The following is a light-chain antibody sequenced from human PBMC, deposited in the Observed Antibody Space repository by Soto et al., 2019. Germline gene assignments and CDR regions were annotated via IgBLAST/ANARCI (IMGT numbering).Light chain of an antibody. J-gene: IGKJ5*01. Sequence: DIQMTQSPSSLSASVGDRVTITCLASQNITFYLNWYQQKPGKAPKLLIYAASSFQSGVPSRFSGSGSGTDFTLTISSLQPEDFATYYCQQSYSALITFGQGTRLEIK. CDR3: QQSYSALIT. V-gene: IGKV1-39*01. CDR1: QNITFY. CDR2: AAS.